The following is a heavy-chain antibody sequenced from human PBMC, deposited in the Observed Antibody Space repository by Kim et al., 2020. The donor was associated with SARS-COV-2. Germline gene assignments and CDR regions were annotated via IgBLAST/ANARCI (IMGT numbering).Heavy chain of an antibody. J-gene: IGHJ4*02. CDR3: ARGDRYGSSWARIEY. D-gene: IGHD6-13*01. Sequence: DSVKGRFTISRDNSKNTLYLQMNSLRAEDTAVYFCARGDRYGSSWARIEYWGQGTLVTVSS. V-gene: IGHV3-23*01.